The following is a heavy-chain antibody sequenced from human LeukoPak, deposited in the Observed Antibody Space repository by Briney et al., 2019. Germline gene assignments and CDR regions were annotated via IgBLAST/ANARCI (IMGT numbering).Heavy chain of an antibody. V-gene: IGHV1-46*01. Sequence: ASVTVSCKASGYTFTSYYMHWVRQAPGQGLEWMGIINPSGGSTSYAQKFQGRVTMTRDTSTSTVCMELSSLRSEDTAVYYCARGTVTDTRFDPWGQGTLVTVSS. D-gene: IGHD4-17*01. J-gene: IGHJ5*02. CDR1: GYTFTSYY. CDR2: INPSGGST. CDR3: ARGTVTDTRFDP.